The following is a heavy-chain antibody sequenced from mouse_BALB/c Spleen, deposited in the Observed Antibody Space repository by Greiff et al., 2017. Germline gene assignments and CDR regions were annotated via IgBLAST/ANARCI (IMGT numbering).Heavy chain of an antibody. CDR1: GYTFTSYV. CDR3: ARSDYYGSSYEYCDV. Sequence: VQLQQSGPELVKPGASVKMSCKASGYTFTSYVMHWVKQKPGQGLEWIGYINPYNDGTKYNEKFKGKATLTSDKSSSTAYMELSSLTSEDSAVYYCARSDYYGSSYEYCDVWGAGTTVTVSS. D-gene: IGHD1-1*01. J-gene: IGHJ1*01. CDR2: INPYNDGT. V-gene: IGHV1-14*01.